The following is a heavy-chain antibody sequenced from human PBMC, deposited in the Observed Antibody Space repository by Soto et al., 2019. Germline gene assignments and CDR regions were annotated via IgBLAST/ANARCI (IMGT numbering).Heavy chain of an antibody. Sequence: GGSLRLSCAASRFTFSSYGMHWVRQAPGKGLEWVAVISHDGNKEYYGGSVKGRFTISRDNSKNTMYLEMNSLSADDTAVYHCAVMAVAGSTSWDFWGQGXLVTVSS. CDR1: RFTFSSYG. J-gene: IGHJ4*02. D-gene: IGHD6-19*01. CDR2: ISHDGNKE. V-gene: IGHV3-30*03. CDR3: AVMAVAGSTSWDF.